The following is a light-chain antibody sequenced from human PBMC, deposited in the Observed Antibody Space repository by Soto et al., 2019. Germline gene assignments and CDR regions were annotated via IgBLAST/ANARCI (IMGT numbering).Light chain of an antibody. CDR2: DDN. J-gene: IGLJ1*01. CDR1: SSNIGGNS. CDR3: GSWDSSLSDYV. V-gene: IGLV1-51*01. Sequence: QSVQRQPPSVCAAPGQEVTISCSGSSSNIGGNSVSWYQQLPGTAPKLLIYDDNKRPSGIPDRFSGSKSGTSATLGITGFQTGDEADYYCGSWDSSLSDYVFGTGTKVTAL.